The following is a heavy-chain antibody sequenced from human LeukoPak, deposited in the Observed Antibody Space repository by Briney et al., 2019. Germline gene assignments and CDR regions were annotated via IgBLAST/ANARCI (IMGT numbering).Heavy chain of an antibody. CDR2: IYYSGST. CDR3: ARGMVTTGSHFDY. CDR1: GGSISSSSSY. D-gene: IGHD4-17*01. Sequence: PSETLSLTCSVSGGSISSSSSYWGWIRQPPGKGLEWIGSIYYSGSTYYNPSLKSRVTISVDTSKNQFSLKLSSVTAADTAVYYCARGMVTTGSHFDYWGQGTLVTVSS. J-gene: IGHJ4*02. V-gene: IGHV4-39*01.